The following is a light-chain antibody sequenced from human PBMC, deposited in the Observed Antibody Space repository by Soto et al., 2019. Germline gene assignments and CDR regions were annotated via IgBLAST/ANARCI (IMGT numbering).Light chain of an antibody. CDR3: LQVYSFPRT. Sequence: ERVTITCRASQDIRNDLGWYQQKPGKAPKLLIYAASSLQTGVPSRFSGSGSGTDFTLTINNLQPEDFASYFCLQVYSFPRTFGLGTKVDIK. J-gene: IGKJ1*01. CDR1: QDIRND. V-gene: IGKV1-6*01. CDR2: AAS.